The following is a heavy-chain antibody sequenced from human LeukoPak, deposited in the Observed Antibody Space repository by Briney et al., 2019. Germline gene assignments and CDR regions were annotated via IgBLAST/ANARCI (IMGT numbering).Heavy chain of an antibody. Sequence: PGGSLRLSCAASGFTFSSYGMHWVRQAPGKGLEWVAVIWYDGSNKYYADPVKGRFTISRDNSKNTLYLQMNILRAEDTAVYYCANTRDIVVVPAAMGAFDIWGQGTMVTVSS. J-gene: IGHJ3*02. D-gene: IGHD2-2*01. CDR1: GFTFSSYG. CDR2: IWYDGSNK. V-gene: IGHV3-33*06. CDR3: ANTRDIVVVPAAMGAFDI.